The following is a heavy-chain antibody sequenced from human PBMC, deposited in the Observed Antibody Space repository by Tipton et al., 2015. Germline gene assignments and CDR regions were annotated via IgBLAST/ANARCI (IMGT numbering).Heavy chain of an antibody. V-gene: IGHV4-61*01. Sequence: TLSLTCTVSGGSVSSGTYYWSWIRQPPGKGLEWIGYIYYSGSTNYNPSLKSRVTISVDTSKNQFSLTLNSVTAADTAVYYCACQDYDSLTRDYQTVDYWGQGTLVTVSS. J-gene: IGHJ4*02. CDR2: IYYSGST. D-gene: IGHD3-9*01. CDR3: ACQDYDSLTRDYQTVDY. CDR1: GGSVSSGTYY.